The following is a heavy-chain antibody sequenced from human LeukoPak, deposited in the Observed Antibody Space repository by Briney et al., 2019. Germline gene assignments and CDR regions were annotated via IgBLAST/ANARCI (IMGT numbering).Heavy chain of an antibody. J-gene: IGHJ6*03. D-gene: IGHD1-1*01. CDR2: IIPIFGTA. CDR3: ATLKWNYDYYYFMNV. V-gene: IGHV1-69*05. CDR1: GGTFSSYA. Sequence: ASVKVSCKASGGTFSSYAISWVRQAPGQGLEWMGGIIPIFGTANYAQKFQGRVTITTDESTSTAYMELSSLRSEDTAVYYCATLKWNYDYYYFMNVWRKVTTV.